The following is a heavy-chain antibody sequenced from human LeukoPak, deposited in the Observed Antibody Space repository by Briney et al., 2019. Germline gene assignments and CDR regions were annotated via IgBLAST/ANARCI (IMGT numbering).Heavy chain of an antibody. V-gene: IGHV1-18*01. CDR2: ISAYNGNT. Sequence: WASVKVSCKASGYTFTSYGISWVRQAPGQGLEWMGWISAYNGNTNYAQKLQGRVTMTTDTSTSTAYMELRSLRSDDTAVYYCARDRYYYDGSGYQGGYNWFDPWGQGTLVTVSS. D-gene: IGHD3-22*01. J-gene: IGHJ5*02. CDR3: ARDRYYYDGSGYQGGYNWFDP. CDR1: GYTFTSYG.